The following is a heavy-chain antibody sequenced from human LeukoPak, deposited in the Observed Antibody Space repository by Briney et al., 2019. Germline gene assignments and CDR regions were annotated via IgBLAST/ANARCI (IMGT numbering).Heavy chain of an antibody. V-gene: IGHV3-30-3*01. J-gene: IGHJ4*02. CDR2: ISYNGINT. Sequence: GGSLRLSCAASGFPFNSYALNWVRQAPGKGLEWVAVISYNGINTYYADSVKGRFTISRDNSKNTLYLQMNSLRAEDTAVYYCARDGPYDSSGYYYSFDYWGQGTLVTVSS. CDR1: GFPFNSYA. CDR3: ARDGPYDSSGYYYSFDY. D-gene: IGHD3-22*01.